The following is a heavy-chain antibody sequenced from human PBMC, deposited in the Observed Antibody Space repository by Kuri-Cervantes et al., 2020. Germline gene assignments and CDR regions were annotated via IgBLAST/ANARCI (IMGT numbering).Heavy chain of an antibody. CDR1: GFTVSSNY. CDR3: ARDLYGSGTETH. CDR2: IYSGGST. Sequence: GESLKISCAASGFTVSSNYMSWVRQAPGEGLERVSVIYSGGSTYYADSVKGRFTISRDNSKNTLYLQMNSLRAEDTAVYYCARDLYGSGTETHWGQGTLVTVSS. D-gene: IGHD3-10*01. J-gene: IGHJ4*02. V-gene: IGHV3-66*01.